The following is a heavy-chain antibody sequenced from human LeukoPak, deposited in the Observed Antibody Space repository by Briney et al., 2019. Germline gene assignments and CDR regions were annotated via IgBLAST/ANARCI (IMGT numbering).Heavy chain of an antibody. D-gene: IGHD4-17*01. Sequence: AGGSLRLSCAASGFTFSSYAMSWVRQAPGKGLEWVSAISRSGGSTYYADSVKGRVTISRDNSKNTLYLQMNSLRAEDTAVYYCAKDGYYGDYLFDYWGQGTLVTVSS. CDR3: AKDGYYGDYLFDY. CDR1: GFTFSSYA. J-gene: IGHJ4*02. V-gene: IGHV3-23*01. CDR2: ISRSGGST.